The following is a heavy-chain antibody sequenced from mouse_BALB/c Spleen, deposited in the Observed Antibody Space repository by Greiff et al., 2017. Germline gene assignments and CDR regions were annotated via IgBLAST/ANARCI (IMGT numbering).Heavy chain of an antibody. V-gene: IGHV1-4*01. Sequence: VQLQQSGAELARPGASVKMSCKASGYTFTSYTMHWVKQRPGQGLEWIGYINPSSGYTNYNQKFKDKATLTADKSSSTAYMQLSSLTSEDSAVYYCARNGNYPWFAYWGQGTLVTVSA. D-gene: IGHD2-1*01. CDR1: GYTFTSYT. CDR3: ARNGNYPWFAY. J-gene: IGHJ3*01. CDR2: INPSSGYT.